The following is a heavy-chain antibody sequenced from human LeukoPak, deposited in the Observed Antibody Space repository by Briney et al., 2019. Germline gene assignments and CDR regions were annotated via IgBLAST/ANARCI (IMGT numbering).Heavy chain of an antibody. CDR2: IYYSGST. CDR3: ARHVQDYDSSGYYYLPNWYFDL. Sequence: GSLRLSCAASGFTFSSYWMSWIRQPPGKGLEWIGYIYYSGSTNYNPSLKSRVTISVDTSKNQFSLKLSSVTAADTAVYYCARHVQDYDSSGYYYLPNWYFDLWGRGTLVTVSS. CDR1: GFTFSSYW. V-gene: IGHV4-59*08. D-gene: IGHD3-22*01. J-gene: IGHJ2*01.